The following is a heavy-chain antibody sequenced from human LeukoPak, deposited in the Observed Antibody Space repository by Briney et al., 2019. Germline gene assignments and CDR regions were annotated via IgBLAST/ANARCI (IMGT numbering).Heavy chain of an antibody. CDR3: ASPDVDTAMVTDLFDY. D-gene: IGHD5-18*01. V-gene: IGHV3-11*01. CDR1: GFTFSDYY. CDR2: ISSSGSTI. J-gene: IGHJ4*02. Sequence: GGSLRLSCAASGFTFSDYYMSWIRQAPGKGLEWVSYISSSGSTIYYADSVKGRFTISRDNAKNSLYLQMNSLRAEDTAVYYCASPDVDTAMVTDLFDYWGQGTLVTVSS.